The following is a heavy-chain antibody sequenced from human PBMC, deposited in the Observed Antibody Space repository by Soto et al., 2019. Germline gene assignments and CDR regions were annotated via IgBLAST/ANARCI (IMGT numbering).Heavy chain of an antibody. CDR2: IDPSDSYT. CDR1: GYNFTNYW. J-gene: IGHJ3*02. CDR3: ARRICSGGSCFDVFDI. Sequence: GESLKISCQGSGYNFTNYWISWVRQMPGKGLEWMGRIDPSDSYTNYSPSFQGHVTISADKSISTAYLQWSSLKASDTAMYYCARRICSGGSCFDVFDIWGQGTMVTVSS. V-gene: IGHV5-10-1*01. D-gene: IGHD2-15*01.